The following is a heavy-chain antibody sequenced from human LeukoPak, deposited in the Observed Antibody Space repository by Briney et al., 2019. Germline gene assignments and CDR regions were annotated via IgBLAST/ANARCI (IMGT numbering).Heavy chain of an antibody. Sequence: SVKVSCKASGGTFSSYAISWVRQAPGQGLEWMGRIIPIFGTANYAQKFQGRVTITTDESTSTAYMELSSLRSEDTAVYYCARIGSQNSSPFDYWGQETLVTVSS. D-gene: IGHD3-10*01. V-gene: IGHV1-69*05. CDR1: GGTFSSYA. CDR3: ARIGSQNSSPFDY. J-gene: IGHJ4*02. CDR2: IIPIFGTA.